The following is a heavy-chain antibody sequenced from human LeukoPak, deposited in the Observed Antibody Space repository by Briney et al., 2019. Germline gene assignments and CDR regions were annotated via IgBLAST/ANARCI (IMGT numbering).Heavy chain of an antibody. J-gene: IGHJ4*02. D-gene: IGHD1-26*01. V-gene: IGHV3-7*01. Sequence: GGSLRLSCAASGFTFSSYWMSWVRQAPGKGVEWVANIKKDGSEKYYVDSVKGRFIISRDNAKNSLYLQMNSLRAEDTAVYYCARDLLGWELHYFDYWGQGTLVTVSS. CDR3: ARDLLGWELHYFDY. CDR1: GFTFSSYW. CDR2: IKKDGSEK.